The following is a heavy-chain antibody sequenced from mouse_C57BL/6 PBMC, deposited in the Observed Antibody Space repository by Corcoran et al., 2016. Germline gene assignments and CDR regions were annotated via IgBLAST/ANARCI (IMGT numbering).Heavy chain of an antibody. V-gene: IGHV1-85*01. D-gene: IGHD2-3*01. CDR2: IYPRDGST. CDR1: GNTLTSYD. CDR3: ARSGDDGYYWFAY. Sequence: QVQLQQSGPELVKPGASVKLSCKASGNTLTSYDINWVKKRPGQGLEWNGWIYPRDGSTKYNEKFKGKATLTVDTSSSTAYIELHSLTSEDSAVYFCARSGDDGYYWFAYWGQGTLVTVSA. J-gene: IGHJ3*01.